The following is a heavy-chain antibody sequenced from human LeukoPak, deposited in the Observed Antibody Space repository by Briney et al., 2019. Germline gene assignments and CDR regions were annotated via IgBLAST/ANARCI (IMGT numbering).Heavy chain of an antibody. CDR3: ARTITDDHNRLGALDI. CDR1: GYTFSSHG. V-gene: IGHV3-33*01. D-gene: IGHD3-10*01. J-gene: IGHJ3*02. CDR2: IWYDGSYK. Sequence: GGSLRLSCAASGYTFSSHGMHWVRQVPDKGLEWVAIIWYDGSYKYYADSVQGRFTISRDNSKNTLYLQMNSLRAEDTAVYYCARTITDDHNRLGALDIWGQGTMVTVSS.